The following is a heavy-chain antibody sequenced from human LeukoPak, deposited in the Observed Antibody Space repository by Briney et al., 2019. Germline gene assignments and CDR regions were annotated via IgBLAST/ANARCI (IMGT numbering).Heavy chain of an antibody. CDR2: IYPGDSDT. V-gene: IGHV5-51*01. CDR1: GYSFTSYW. D-gene: IGHD7-27*01. J-gene: IGHJ3*02. CDR3: ARPQIWGNDAFDI. Sequence: GESLKISCKGSGYSFTSYWIGWVRQMPGKGLEWMGIIYPGDSDTRYSPSFQGQVTISADKSISTAYLQWSRLKASDTAMYYGARPQIWGNDAFDIWGQGTMVTVSS.